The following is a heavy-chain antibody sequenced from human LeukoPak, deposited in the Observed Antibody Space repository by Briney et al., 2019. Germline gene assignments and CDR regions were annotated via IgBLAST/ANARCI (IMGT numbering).Heavy chain of an antibody. CDR2: IGGSNGIT. D-gene: IGHD5-12*01. CDR3: ARNENSGWGYFDY. V-gene: IGHV3-23*01. J-gene: IGHJ4*02. Sequence: PGGSLRLSCAASRFTFNSYAMSWVRQAPGKGLEWVSVIGGSNGITFYVGSVKGRFIISRDNSKDTLYLQMNSLRAEDTAVYYCARNENSGWGYFDYWGQGTLVTVSS. CDR1: RFTFNSYA.